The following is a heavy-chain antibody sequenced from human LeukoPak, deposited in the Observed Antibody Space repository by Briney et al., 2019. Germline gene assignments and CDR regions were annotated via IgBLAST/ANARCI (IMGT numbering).Heavy chain of an antibody. CDR2: INSDGSST. CDR1: GFTFSSYW. CDR3: ARDQCGGDCQLDY. Sequence: PGGSLRLSCAASGFTFSSYWMHWVRQAPGKGLVWVSRINSDGSSTSYADSVKGRFTISRDNAKNTLFLQMNSLRAGDTAVYYCARDQCGGDCQLDYWGQGTLVTVAS. J-gene: IGHJ4*02. D-gene: IGHD2-21*02. V-gene: IGHV3-74*01.